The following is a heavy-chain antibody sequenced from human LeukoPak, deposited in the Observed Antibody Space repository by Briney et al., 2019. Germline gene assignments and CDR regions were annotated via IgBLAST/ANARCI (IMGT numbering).Heavy chain of an antibody. D-gene: IGHD3-16*01. Sequence: GGSLRLSCAASGFTFTTFAMNWVRQAPGKGPEWVSGISGSGESTYYADSVKGRFTISRDNSKNTVFLQMNSLRAADTAVYSWARGKGGVYYYYGMDVGAQGPTVTVSS. V-gene: IGHV3-23*01. CDR3: ARGKGGVYYYYGMDV. J-gene: IGHJ6*02. CDR2: ISGSGEST. CDR1: GFTFTTFA.